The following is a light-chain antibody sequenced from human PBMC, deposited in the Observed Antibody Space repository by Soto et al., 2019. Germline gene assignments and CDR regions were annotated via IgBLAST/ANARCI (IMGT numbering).Light chain of an antibody. CDR1: QSVSSY. V-gene: IGKV3-11*01. CDR3: QQRSNWPVT. CDR2: DAS. J-gene: IGKJ1*01. Sequence: DIVLTQSPATLSLSPGERATLSCRASQSVSSYLAWYQQKPGQAPRLLIYDASSRATGIPARFSGSGSGTDFTLTISSLEPEDFAVYFCQQRSNWPVTCGQGTRVEIK.